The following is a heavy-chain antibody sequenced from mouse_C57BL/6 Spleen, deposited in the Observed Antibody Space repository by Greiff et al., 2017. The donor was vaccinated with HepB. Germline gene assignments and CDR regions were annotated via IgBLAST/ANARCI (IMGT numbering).Heavy chain of an antibody. J-gene: IGHJ2*01. CDR3: ARSYGSSFYYFDY. V-gene: IGHV1-81*01. CDR2: IYPRSGTT. CDR1: GYTFTSYG. D-gene: IGHD1-1*01. Sequence: VQLQQSGAELARPGASVKLSCKASGYTFTSYGISWVKQRTGQGLEWIGEIYPRSGTTYYNEKFKGKATLTADKSSSTAYMELRSLTSEDSAVYFCARSYGSSFYYFDYWGQGTTLTVSS.